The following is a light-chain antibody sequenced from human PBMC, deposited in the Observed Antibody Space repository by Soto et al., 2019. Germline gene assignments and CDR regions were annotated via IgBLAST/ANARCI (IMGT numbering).Light chain of an antibody. J-gene: IGKJ4*01. CDR1: QSVNSN. V-gene: IGKV3-15*01. CDR2: EAS. CDR3: EQYNNWPLT. Sequence: EIVMTQSPASLSVSPGERATRSCRASQSVNSNLAWYQQKRGQAPRILIYEASSRATGIPARFSASGSGTEFTLTISSLQSEDFAVYYCEQYNNWPLTFGGGTNVEIK.